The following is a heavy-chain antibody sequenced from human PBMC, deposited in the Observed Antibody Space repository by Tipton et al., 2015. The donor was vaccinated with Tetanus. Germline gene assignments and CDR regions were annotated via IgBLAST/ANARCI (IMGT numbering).Heavy chain of an antibody. CDR2: VHYSGST. V-gene: IGHV4-59*01. J-gene: IGHJ4*02. CDR1: GGSINSYY. D-gene: IGHD3-10*01. CDR3: ARDPYYNGGGYFDY. Sequence: TLSLTCTVSGGSINSYYWSWVRLPPGKGLEWIGNVHYSGSTHYNPSLKSRVTILVDKSKNQLSLKLRSVTAADTAVYFCARDPYYNGGGYFDYWGQGTLVTVSS.